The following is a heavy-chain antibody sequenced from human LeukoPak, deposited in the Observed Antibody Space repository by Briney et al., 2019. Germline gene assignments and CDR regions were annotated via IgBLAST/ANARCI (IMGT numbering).Heavy chain of an antibody. CDR2: IYQSGTT. CDR1: GGSISRGGYY. CDR3: ARASGSENWFDP. J-gene: IGHJ5*02. V-gene: IGHV4-30-2*01. D-gene: IGHD6-25*01. Sequence: SETLSLTCAVSGGSISRGGYYWSWIPQPPGEGLVWIGYIYQSGTTYSTPTLNCRVTISVDRSNNQFSLKLSSVTAADTAVYYCARASGSENWFDPWGQGTLVTVSS.